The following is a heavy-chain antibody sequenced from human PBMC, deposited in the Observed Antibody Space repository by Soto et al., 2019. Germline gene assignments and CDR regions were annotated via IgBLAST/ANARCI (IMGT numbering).Heavy chain of an antibody. CDR3: ARHPSDFWFDP. Sequence: QLQLQESGPGLVKPSETLSLTCSVSGGSISSSSYFWGWIRQPPGKGLEWIGSIYYSGSTYYDPSLRRRVTVSVDTSKNQFSLRRSSVTAADTAVYYCARHPSDFWFDPWGQGSLVIVSS. V-gene: IGHV4-39*01. CDR2: IYYSGST. CDR1: GGSISSSSYF. J-gene: IGHJ5*02. D-gene: IGHD2-21*02.